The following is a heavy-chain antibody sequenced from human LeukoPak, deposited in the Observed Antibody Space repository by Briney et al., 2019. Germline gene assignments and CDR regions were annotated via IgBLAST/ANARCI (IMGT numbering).Heavy chain of an antibody. V-gene: IGHV4-61*02. D-gene: IGHD2/OR15-2a*01. CDR1: GGSISSGSYY. J-gene: IGHJ5*02. CDR2: ISITEST. CDR3: ARDAGFYAGIDH. Sequence: SSETLSLTCAVSGGSISSGSYYWTWIRQPAWKGLEWIGRISITESTYYNPSLKSRVTISLDTSKNHFSLKLNSMTAADTAVYYCARDAGFYAGIDHWGQGTLVTVSS.